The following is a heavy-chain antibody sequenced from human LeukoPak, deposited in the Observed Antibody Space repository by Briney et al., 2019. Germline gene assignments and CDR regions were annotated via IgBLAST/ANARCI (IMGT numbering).Heavy chain of an antibody. Sequence: GASVKVSCKASGYTFTSYGISWVRQAPGQGLEWMGWISAYNGNTNYAQKLQGRVTMTTDTSTSTAYMELRSLRSDDTAVYYCARDPIPYYYDSSGYYGAEYFQHWGQGTLVTVPS. D-gene: IGHD3-22*01. J-gene: IGHJ1*01. CDR1: GYTFTSYG. CDR3: ARDPIPYYYDSSGYYGAEYFQH. CDR2: ISAYNGNT. V-gene: IGHV1-18*01.